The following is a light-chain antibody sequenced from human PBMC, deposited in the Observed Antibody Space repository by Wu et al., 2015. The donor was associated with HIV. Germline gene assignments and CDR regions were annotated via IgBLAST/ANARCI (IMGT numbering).Light chain of an antibody. CDR2: GAS. CDR3: QQYGGSLVT. CDR1: QTIISRY. J-gene: IGKJ3*01. V-gene: IGKV3-20*01. Sequence: EIVLTQSPGTLSLSPGERATLSCRASQTIISRYLAWYRQKPGQAPRLLIHGASSRATGIPDRFSGSGSGTEFTLTISSMQSEDFAVYYCQQYGGSLVTFGPGTKVDFK.